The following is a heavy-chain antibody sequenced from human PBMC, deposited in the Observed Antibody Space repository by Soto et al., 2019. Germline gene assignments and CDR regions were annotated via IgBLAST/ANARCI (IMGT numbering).Heavy chain of an antibody. J-gene: IGHJ4*02. CDR1: GGTFSSYA. V-gene: IGHV1-69*01. CDR2: IIPIFGTA. Sequence: QVQLVQSGAEVKKPGSSVKVSCKASGGTFSSYAISWVRQAPGQGLEWMGGIIPIFGTANYAQKFQGRVTITAYESTSTAYMELSSLRSEDTAVYYCARSITMFGGVTKPQYYFDYWGQGTLVTVSS. D-gene: IGHD3-3*01. CDR3: ARSITMFGGVTKPQYYFDY.